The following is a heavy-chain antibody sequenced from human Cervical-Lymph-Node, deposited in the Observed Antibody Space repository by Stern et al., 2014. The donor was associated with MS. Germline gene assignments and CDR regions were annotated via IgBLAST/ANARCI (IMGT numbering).Heavy chain of an antibody. CDR3: TRVPQYYYDSSGYFDY. Sequence: VPLVESGGGLVRPGGSLRLSCTVSGFSFSGFSMNWVRQAPGKGLEWVSSICISSNYRYYADSVKGRFTISRDNDRNSLFLQMNSLTAEDTAVYYCTRVPQYYYDSSGYFDYWGQGTLVTVSS. CDR1: GFSFSGFS. J-gene: IGHJ4*02. V-gene: IGHV3-21*01. CDR2: ICISSNYR. D-gene: IGHD3-22*01.